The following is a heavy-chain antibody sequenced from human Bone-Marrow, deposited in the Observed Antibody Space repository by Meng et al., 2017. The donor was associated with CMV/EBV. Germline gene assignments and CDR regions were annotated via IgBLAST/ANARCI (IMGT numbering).Heavy chain of an antibody. J-gene: IGHJ6*02. D-gene: IGHD3-3*01. V-gene: IGHV1-8*01. CDR2: MNPNSGNT. CDR1: GYTFTSYD. Sequence: ASVKVSCKASGYTFTSYDINWVRQATGQGLEWMGWMNPNSGNTGYAQKFQGRVTMTRNTSISTAYMELSSLRSEDTAVYYCARAEYYYDFWNGYYNYYYGMDVWGQGTTVTVSS. CDR3: ARAEYYYDFWNGYYNYYYGMDV.